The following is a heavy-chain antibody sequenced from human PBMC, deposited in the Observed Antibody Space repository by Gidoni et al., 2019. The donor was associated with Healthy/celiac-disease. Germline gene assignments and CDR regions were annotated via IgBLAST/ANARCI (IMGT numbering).Heavy chain of an antibody. D-gene: IGHD2-2*01. V-gene: IGHV4-34*01. J-gene: IGHJ4*02. CDR2: INHSGST. CDR1: GGSFSGYY. Sequence: QVQLQQWGAGLLKPSETLSLTCAVYGGSFSGYYWSWFRQPPGKGLEWIGEINHSGSTNYNPSLKSRVTISVDTSKNQFSLKLSSVTAADTAVYYCARVHFGRRDIVVVPARKYYFDYWGQGTLVTVSS. CDR3: ARVHFGRRDIVVVPARKYYFDY.